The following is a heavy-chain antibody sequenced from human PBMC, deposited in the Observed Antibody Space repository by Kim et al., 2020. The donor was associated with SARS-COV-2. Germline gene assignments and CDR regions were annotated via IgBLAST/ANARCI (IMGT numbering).Heavy chain of an antibody. J-gene: IGHJ5*02. CDR1: GGSISSYY. CDR3: ARSPSSWCYLVYPAWFDP. CDR2: IYYSGST. D-gene: IGHD6-13*01. Sequence: SETLSLTCTVSGGSISSYYWSWIRQPPGKGLEWIGYIYYSGSTNYNPSLKSRVTISVDTSKNQFSLKLSSVTAADTAVYYCARSPSSWCYLVYPAWFDPWGQGTLVTVSS. V-gene: IGHV4-59*01.